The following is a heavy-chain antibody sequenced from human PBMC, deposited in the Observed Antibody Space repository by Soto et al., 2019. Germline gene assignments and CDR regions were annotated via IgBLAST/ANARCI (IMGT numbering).Heavy chain of an antibody. CDR3: ARSSGSYRIISNWFDP. V-gene: IGHV4-34*01. Sequence: SETLSLTCAVYGGSFSGYYWSWIRQPPGKGLEWIGEINHSGSTNYNPSLKSRVTISVDTSKNQFSLKLSSVTAADTAVYYCARSSGSYRIISNWFDPWGQGTLVTVSS. CDR2: INHSGST. CDR1: GGSFSGYY. J-gene: IGHJ5*02. D-gene: IGHD3-10*01.